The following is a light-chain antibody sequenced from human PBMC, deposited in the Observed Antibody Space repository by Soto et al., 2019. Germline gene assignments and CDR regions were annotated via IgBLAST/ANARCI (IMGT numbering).Light chain of an antibody. CDR3: QQYDHLPRT. J-gene: IGKJ1*01. Sequence: DIQMIQSPSSLSASVGDRVTITCQASQEISNYLNWYQQKPGKPPKLLIYDASNLERGVPSRFSVRGSGTDFTFTISSLQPEDFATYYCQQYDHLPRTFGRGTKVEIK. V-gene: IGKV1-33*01. CDR1: QEISNY. CDR2: DAS.